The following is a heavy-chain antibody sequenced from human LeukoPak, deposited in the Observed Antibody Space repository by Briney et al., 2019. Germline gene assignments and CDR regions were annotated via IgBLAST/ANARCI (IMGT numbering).Heavy chain of an antibody. CDR2: ISYDGSNK. Sequence: GGSLRLSCAASGFTFSSYAMHWVRQAPGKGLEWAAVISYDGSNKYYADSVKGRFTISRDNSKNTLYLQMNSLRAEDTAVYYCARGPYADIVVVVAAYFDYWGQGTLVTVSS. D-gene: IGHD2-15*01. V-gene: IGHV3-30*04. CDR3: ARGPYADIVVVVAAYFDY. CDR1: GFTFSSYA. J-gene: IGHJ4*02.